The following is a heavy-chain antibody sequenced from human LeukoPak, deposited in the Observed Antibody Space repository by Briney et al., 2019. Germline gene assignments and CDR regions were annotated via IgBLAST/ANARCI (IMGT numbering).Heavy chain of an antibody. Sequence: GGPLRLSCAAFGFTFSNYGMHWVRQAPGKGLEWVALILYDGSNKYYADSVKGRFTISRDNSKNTLYLQMNSLRAEDTAVYYCAREELDILTGHLDYWGQGTLVTVS. CDR1: GFTFSNYG. V-gene: IGHV3-33*01. CDR3: AREELDILTGHLDY. J-gene: IGHJ4*02. D-gene: IGHD3-9*01. CDR2: ILYDGSNK.